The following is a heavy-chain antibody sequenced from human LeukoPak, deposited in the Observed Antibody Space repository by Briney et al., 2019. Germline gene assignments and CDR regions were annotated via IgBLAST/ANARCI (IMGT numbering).Heavy chain of an antibody. CDR3: AKDRRHSSGYIDY. D-gene: IGHD3-22*01. CDR1: GFTFDDYA. CDR2: ISWNSGSI. J-gene: IGHJ4*02. V-gene: IGHV3-9*01. Sequence: GGSLRLSCAASGFTFDDYAMHWVRQAPGKGLEWVSGISWNSGSIGYADSVKGRFTISRDNAKNSLYLQMNGLRAEDTALYYCAKDRRHSSGYIDYWGQGTLVTVSS.